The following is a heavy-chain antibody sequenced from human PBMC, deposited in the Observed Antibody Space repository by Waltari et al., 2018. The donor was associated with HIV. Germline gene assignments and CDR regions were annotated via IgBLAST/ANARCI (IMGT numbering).Heavy chain of an antibody. CDR3: ARMGLMMYAIGAFDI. D-gene: IGHD2-8*01. Sequence: EVQLVESGGGLVQPGGSLSLSCAASGFTFSLDWMSWVRQAPGKGLEWVANIKQDGSEKHYVDSVKGRFTISRDNAKKSLYLQMNSLRAEDTAVYYCARMGLMMYAIGAFDIWGQGTMVTVSS. CDR1: GFTFSLDW. J-gene: IGHJ3*02. V-gene: IGHV3-7*01. CDR2: IKQDGSEK.